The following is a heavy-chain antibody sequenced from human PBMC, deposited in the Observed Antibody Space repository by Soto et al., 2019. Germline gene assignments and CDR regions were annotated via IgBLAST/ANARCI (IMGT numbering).Heavy chain of an antibody. CDR3: VRVGGAYCGGDCGFDY. D-gene: IGHD2-21*02. CDR1: GYTFTSDY. J-gene: IGHJ4*02. CDR2: INPSGGST. Sequence: QVQLVQSGAEVKKPGATVKVSCKASGYTFTSDYMHWVRQAPGQGLEWMGIINPSGGSTSYAQKFQGRVTRTRDTYTGTGYMELSSLRTEDTAVYYCVRVGGAYCGGDCGFDYWGQGTLVTVSS. V-gene: IGHV1-46*03.